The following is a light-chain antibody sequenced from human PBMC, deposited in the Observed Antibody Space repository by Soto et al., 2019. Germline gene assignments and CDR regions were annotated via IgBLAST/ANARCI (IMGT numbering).Light chain of an antibody. CDR2: GAS. J-gene: IGKJ5*01. V-gene: IGKV3-20*01. CDR3: QQYGSSPMT. CDR1: QSVSSTS. Sequence: EIVLTQSPGTLSLSPGERATLSCRASQSVSSTSLAWYQHKPGQAPRLLIYGASSRATGIPDRFSGSGSGTDFTLPISRLEPEDFAVYFWQQYGSSPMTFGQGTRLEIK.